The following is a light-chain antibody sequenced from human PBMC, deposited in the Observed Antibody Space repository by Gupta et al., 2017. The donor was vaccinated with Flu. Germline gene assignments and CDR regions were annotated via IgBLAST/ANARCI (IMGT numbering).Light chain of an antibody. V-gene: IGLV1-44*01. CDR1: SSNIGSYT. CDR3: AAWDASMSGHEV. Sequence: QPALTQPPSPSGTPGRRVTLSCSGSSSNIGSYTVDWYHQLPGTDPQLLMVDGSQRPSGVPDRFSCDTNCTSASLVISARQYEDEADDYCAAWDASMSGHEVFGSGTKVTVL. CDR2: DGS. J-gene: IGLJ1*01.